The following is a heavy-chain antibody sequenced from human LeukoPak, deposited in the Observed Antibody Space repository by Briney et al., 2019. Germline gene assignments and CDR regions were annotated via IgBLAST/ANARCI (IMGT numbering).Heavy chain of an antibody. CDR1: GFTFSSYS. J-gene: IGHJ4*02. V-gene: IGHV3-21*01. D-gene: IGHD5-12*01. Sequence: GGSLSLSCAASGFTFSSYSMNWVRQAPGKGREWVSSISSSSSYIYYADSVKGRFTISRDNAKNTLYLQMNSLRAEDTAVYYCARASGYSGYDDFFYWGQGTLVTVSS. CDR3: ARASGYSGYDDFFY. CDR2: ISSSSSYI.